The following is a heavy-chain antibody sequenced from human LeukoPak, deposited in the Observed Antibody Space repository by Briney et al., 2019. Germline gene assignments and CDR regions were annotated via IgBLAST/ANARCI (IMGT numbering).Heavy chain of an antibody. J-gene: IGHJ4*02. D-gene: IGHD3-22*01. Sequence: GGSLRLSCAASGFTVSNTYMSWVRQAPGKGLEWVSVIYSGGSTYYADSVKGRFTISRDNAKNSLYLQMNSLRAEDTAVYYCARDYYDSSGYYDYWGQGTLVTVSS. V-gene: IGHV3-66*01. CDR1: GFTVSNTY. CDR3: ARDYYDSSGYYDY. CDR2: IYSGGST.